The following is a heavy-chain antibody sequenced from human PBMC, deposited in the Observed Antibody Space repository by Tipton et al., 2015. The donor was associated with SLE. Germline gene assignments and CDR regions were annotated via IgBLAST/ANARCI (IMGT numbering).Heavy chain of an antibody. CDR3: ARAAGYCSSTSCSRVGAFDI. CDR2: MNPNSGNT. Sequence: QSGAEVKKPGASVKVSCKASGYTFTSYDINRVRQATGQGLEWMEWMNPNSGNTGYAQKSQGRVTMTRNTSISTAYMELSSLRSEDTAVYYCARAAGYCSSTSCSRVGAFDIWGQGTMVTVSS. CDR1: GYTFTSYD. D-gene: IGHD2-2*01. V-gene: IGHV1-8*01. J-gene: IGHJ3*02.